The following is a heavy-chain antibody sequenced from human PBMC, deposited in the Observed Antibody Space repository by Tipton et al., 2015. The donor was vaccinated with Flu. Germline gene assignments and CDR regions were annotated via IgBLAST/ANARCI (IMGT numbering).Heavy chain of an antibody. Sequence: TLSLTCTVSGSSISNYYWSWIRQPAGKGLEWIGRIYTSGSTNYNPSLKSRVTMSLDTSKNQFSLKLSSVTAADTAVYYCARELTNTMGRSWFDPWGQGTLVTVSS. CDR1: GSSISNYY. V-gene: IGHV4-4*07. CDR3: ARELTNTMGRSWFDP. CDR2: IYTSGST. D-gene: IGHD2-8*01. J-gene: IGHJ5*02.